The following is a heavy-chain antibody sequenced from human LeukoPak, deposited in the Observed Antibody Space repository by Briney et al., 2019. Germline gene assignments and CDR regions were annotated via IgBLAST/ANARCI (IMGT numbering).Heavy chain of an antibody. D-gene: IGHD5-24*01. CDR2: FGGGTDI. V-gene: IGHV3-23*01. Sequence: PGGSLRLSCVASGFTFSVHGMTGVPQAPGGGREWVASFGGGTDIYYADSVKGRFTASRDNSKNTLYLQMNSLRAEDTAVYYCAKDATPYNRIWDYFDHWGQGTPVTVSS. CDR3: AKDATPYNRIWDYFDH. J-gene: IGHJ4*02. CDR1: GFTFSVHG.